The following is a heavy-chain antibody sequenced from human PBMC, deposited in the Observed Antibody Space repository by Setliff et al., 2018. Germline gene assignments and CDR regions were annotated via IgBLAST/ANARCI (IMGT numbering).Heavy chain of an antibody. D-gene: IGHD2-21*01. V-gene: IGHV4-39*02. CDR3: AGLFRDGWNYFDS. J-gene: IGHJ4*02. CDR1: SGSISTSNYF. CDR2: MYSSGTT. Sequence: ETLSLTCIVSSGSISTSNYFWGWVRQPPGRGLEWIGSMYSSGTTNYNPSLKSRVTMSVDMSKSLLSLKLSSVTTTDTAVYYCAGLFRDGWNYFDSWGQGTLVTVSS.